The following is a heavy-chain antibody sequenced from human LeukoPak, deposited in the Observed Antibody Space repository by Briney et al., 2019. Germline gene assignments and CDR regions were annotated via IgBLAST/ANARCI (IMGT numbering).Heavy chain of an antibody. V-gene: IGHV7-4-1*02. Sequence: ASVKVSCKASGYSFTSHALNWLRQAPGQGPEWMRWLNTNTGNPTYAQGFTGRFVFSLDTSVSTAYLQMNSLRAEDTAVYYCAKDREGGWEPTYYFDYWGQGTLVTVSS. CDR3: AKDREGGWEPTYYFDY. J-gene: IGHJ4*02. CDR2: LNTNTGNP. D-gene: IGHD1-26*01. CDR1: GYSFTSHA.